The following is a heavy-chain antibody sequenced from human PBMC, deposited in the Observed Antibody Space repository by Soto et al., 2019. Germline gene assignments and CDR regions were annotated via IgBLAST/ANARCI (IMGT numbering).Heavy chain of an antibody. CDR1: GFTVSSNY. CDR3: ARLGYSYGGGYCDY. J-gene: IGHJ4*02. V-gene: IGHV3-66*04. D-gene: IGHD5-18*01. CDR2: IYSGGSA. Sequence: EVQLVESGGGLVQPGGSLRLSCAASGFTVSSNYMSWVRQAPGKGLEWVSVIYSGGSAYYADSVKGRFTISRDNSKNTLYLQMNSLRAEDTAVYYCARLGYSYGGGYCDYWGQGTLVTVSS.